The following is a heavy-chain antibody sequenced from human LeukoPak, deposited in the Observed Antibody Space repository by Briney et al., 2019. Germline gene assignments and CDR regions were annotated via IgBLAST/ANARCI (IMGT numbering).Heavy chain of an antibody. D-gene: IGHD6-19*01. V-gene: IGHV3-48*03. CDR3: ARDLRGRSGSTYYYYYMDV. CDR1: GFTFSSYE. Sequence: PGGSLRLSCAASGFTFSSYEMNWVRQAPGKGLEWVSYISSSGSTIYYADSVKGRFTISRDNAKNSLYLQMNSRRAEDTAVYYCARDLRGRSGSTYYYYYMDVWGKGTTVTVS. J-gene: IGHJ6*03. CDR2: ISSSGSTI.